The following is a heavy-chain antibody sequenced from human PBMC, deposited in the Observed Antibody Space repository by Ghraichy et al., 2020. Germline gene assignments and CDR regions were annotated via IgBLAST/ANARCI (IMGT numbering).Heavy chain of an antibody. J-gene: IGHJ4*02. D-gene: IGHD6-19*01. CDR2: IYSGGST. V-gene: IGHV3-53*01. CDR3: AREAAAVAGTRLVDY. Sequence: GGSLRLSCAASGFTVSSNYMSWVRQAPGKGLEWVSVIYSGGSTYYADSVKGRFTISRDNSKNTLYLQMNSLRAEDTAVYYCAREAAAVAGTRLVDYWGQGTLVTVSS. CDR1: GFTVSSNY.